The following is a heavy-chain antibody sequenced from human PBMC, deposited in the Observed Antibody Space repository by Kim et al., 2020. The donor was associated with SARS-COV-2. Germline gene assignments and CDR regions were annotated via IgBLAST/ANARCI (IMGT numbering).Heavy chain of an antibody. Sequence: STYYNPSPKSRVTIAVDTSKNQFSLKLSSVTAADTAVYYCARHSTKWVDYWGQGTLVTVSS. D-gene: IGHD1-26*01. CDR3: ARHSTKWVDY. J-gene: IGHJ4*02. V-gene: IGHV4-39*01. CDR2: ST.